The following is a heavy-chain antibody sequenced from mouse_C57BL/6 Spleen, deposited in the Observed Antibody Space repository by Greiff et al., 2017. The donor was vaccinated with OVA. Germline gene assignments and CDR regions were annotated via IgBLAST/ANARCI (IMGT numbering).Heavy chain of an antibody. CDR3: ARHDDGYYGAMDY. D-gene: IGHD2-3*01. J-gene: IGHJ4*01. V-gene: IGHV2-6-1*01. CDR1: GFSLTSYG. Sequence: QVQLQQSGPGLVAPSQSLSITCTVSGFSLTSYGVHWVRQPPGKGLEWLVVIWSDGSTTYNSALQSRLSISKDNSKSQVFLKMNSLQTDNTAMYYCARHDDGYYGAMDYWGQGTSVTVSS. CDR2: IWSDGST.